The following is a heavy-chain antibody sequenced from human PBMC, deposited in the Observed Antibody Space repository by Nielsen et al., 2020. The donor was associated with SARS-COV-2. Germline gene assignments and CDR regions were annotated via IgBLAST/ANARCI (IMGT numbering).Heavy chain of an antibody. D-gene: IGHD2-15*01. J-gene: IGHJ2*01. CDR1: GGTFSSYA. V-gene: IGHV1-69*13. Sequence: SVKISCKASGGTFSSYAISWVRQAPGQGLEWMGGIIPIFGTANYAQKFQGRVTITADESTSTAYMELSSLRSEDTAVYYCASRSGGDWYFDLWGRGTLVTVSS. CDR3: ASRSGGDWYFDL. CDR2: IIPIFGTA.